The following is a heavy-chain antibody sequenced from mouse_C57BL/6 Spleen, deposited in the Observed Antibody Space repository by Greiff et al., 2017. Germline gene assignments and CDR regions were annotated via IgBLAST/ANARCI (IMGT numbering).Heavy chain of an antibody. CDR2: VDPSDSYT. Sequence: VQLQQPGAELVMPGASVKLSCKASGYTFTSYWMHWVKQRPGQGLEWIGEVDPSDSYTNYNQKFKGKSTLTVDKSSSTAYMQLSSLTSEDSAVYYCARGSANWAWFAYWGQGTLVTVSA. D-gene: IGHD4-1*01. J-gene: IGHJ3*01. V-gene: IGHV1-69*01. CDR3: ARGSANWAWFAY. CDR1: GYTFTSYW.